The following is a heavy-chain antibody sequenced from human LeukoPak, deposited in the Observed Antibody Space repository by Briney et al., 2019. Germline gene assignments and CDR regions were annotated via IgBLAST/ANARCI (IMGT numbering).Heavy chain of an antibody. V-gene: IGHV1-2*02. CDR3: AREEYCSSTSCYRWFDP. Sequence: ASVKVSCKASGYTFTGYYMHWVRQAPGQGLEWMGWINPNSGGTNYAQKFQGRVTMTRDTSISTAYMELSRLRSNDTAVYYCAREEYCSSTSCYRWFDPWGQGTLVTVSS. J-gene: IGHJ5*02. CDR2: INPNSGGT. CDR1: GYTFTGYY. D-gene: IGHD2-2*01.